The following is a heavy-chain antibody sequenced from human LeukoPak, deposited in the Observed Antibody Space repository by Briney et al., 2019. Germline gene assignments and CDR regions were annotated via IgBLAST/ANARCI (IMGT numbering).Heavy chain of an antibody. V-gene: IGHV1-46*01. J-gene: IGHJ4*02. CDR2: INPNGGST. CDR3: ARSWIYSFPD. CDR1: GYTFTSFY. D-gene: IGHD5-12*01. Sequence: ASVKVSCKASGYTFTSFYMHWVRQAPGQGLEWMGIINPNGGSTSYAQKFQGRVTMARDTSTSTAYMELSSLRSEDTAVYYCARSWIYSFPDWGQGTLVTVSS.